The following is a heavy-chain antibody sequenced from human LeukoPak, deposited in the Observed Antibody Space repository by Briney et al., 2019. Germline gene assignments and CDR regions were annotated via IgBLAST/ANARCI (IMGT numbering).Heavy chain of an antibody. V-gene: IGHV5-51*01. Sequence: GESLKISCKGSGYDFSNYWIGWVRRMPGKGVGWMGIIYPGESNTRSSPSFQGQVTISADKSIATAFLQWSSLKASDTAIYYCARRLWFGDQEVFDVWGQGTMVTVSS. CDR3: ARRLWFGDQEVFDV. J-gene: IGHJ3*01. CDR1: GYDFSNYW. D-gene: IGHD3-10*01. CDR2: IYPGESNT.